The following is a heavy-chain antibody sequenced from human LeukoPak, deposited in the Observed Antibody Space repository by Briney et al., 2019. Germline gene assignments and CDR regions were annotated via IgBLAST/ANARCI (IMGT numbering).Heavy chain of an antibody. V-gene: IGHV1-3*01. Sequence: ASVKVSCKASGYTFTSYAMHWVRQAPGQRLEWMGWINAGNGNTKYSQKFQGRVTITRDTSASTAYMELSSLRSEDTAVYYCARGIWDRYVLRGVIITYPKTGLDYWGQGTLVTVSS. CDR2: INAGNGNT. D-gene: IGHD3-10*01. J-gene: IGHJ4*02. CDR1: GYTFTSYA. CDR3: ARGIWDRYVLRGVIITYPKTGLDY.